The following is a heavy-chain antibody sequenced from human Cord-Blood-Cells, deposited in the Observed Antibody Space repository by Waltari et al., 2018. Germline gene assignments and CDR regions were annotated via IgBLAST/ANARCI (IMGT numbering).Heavy chain of an antibody. D-gene: IGHD4-4*01. J-gene: IGHJ3*02. CDR1: GYTFTGYH. CDR3: ARAYSNFDAFDI. CDR2: IKPNSGGT. Sequence: QVQLVQSGAEVKQPGASVKVSCKAAGYTFTGYHMHWVRQAPGQGLEWMGWIKPNSGGTNYAQKFQGWVTMTRDTSISTAYMELSRLRSDDTAVYYCARAYSNFDAFDIWGQGTMVTVSS. V-gene: IGHV1-2*04.